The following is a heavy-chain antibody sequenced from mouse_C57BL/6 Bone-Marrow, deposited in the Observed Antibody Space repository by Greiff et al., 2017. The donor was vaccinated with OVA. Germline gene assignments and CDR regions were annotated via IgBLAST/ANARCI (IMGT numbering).Heavy chain of an antibody. D-gene: IGHD2-4*01. CDR1: GYSFTGYF. V-gene: IGHV1-20*01. J-gene: IGHJ2*01. CDR2: INPYNGDT. CDR3: ARSHYDYSFDY. Sequence: VQLKQSGPELVKPGDSVKISCKASGYSFTGYFMNWVMQSHGKSLEWIGRINPYNGDTFYNQKFKGKATLTVDKSSSTAHMELRSLTSEDSAVYYCARSHYDYSFDYWGQGTTLTVSS.